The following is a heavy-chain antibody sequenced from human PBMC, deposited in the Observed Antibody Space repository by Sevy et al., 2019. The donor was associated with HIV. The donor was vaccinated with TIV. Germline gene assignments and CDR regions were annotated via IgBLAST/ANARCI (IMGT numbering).Heavy chain of an antibody. D-gene: IGHD3-9*01. CDR3: ATGVDILTGGEYDN. CDR2: FDPEDGET. J-gene: IGHJ4*02. CDR1: GYTLTELC. Sequence: ASVKVSCKVSGYTLTELCMHWVRHAPGKGLEWMGGFDPEDGETIYAQKFQGRVTMTEDTSTDTAYMELSSLRSEDTAVYYCATGVDILTGGEYDNWGQGTLVTVSS. V-gene: IGHV1-24*01.